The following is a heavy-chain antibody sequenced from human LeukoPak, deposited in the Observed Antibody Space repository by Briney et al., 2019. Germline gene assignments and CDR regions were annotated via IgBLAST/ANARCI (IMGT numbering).Heavy chain of an antibody. V-gene: IGHV1-2*02. CDR2: ITPNSGGT. J-gene: IGHJ4*02. CDR3: ARIPLNLQDY. CDR1: GYTFTGYN. Sequence: ASVKVSCKASGYTFTGYNMHWVRQAPGQGLEWMGWITPNSGGTNSAQEFQGRVTMTRDTSISTAYMDLSRLTSDDTAVYYCARIPLNLQDYWGQGTLVTVSS.